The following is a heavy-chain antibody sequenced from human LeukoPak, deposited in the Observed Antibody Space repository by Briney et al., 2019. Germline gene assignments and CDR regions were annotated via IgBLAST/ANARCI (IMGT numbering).Heavy chain of an antibody. CDR1: GFTFSSYS. J-gene: IGHJ4*02. D-gene: IGHD6-13*01. V-gene: IGHV3-21*01. CDR3: ARDNSAAAGTRFDY. Sequence: GGSLRLSCAASGFTFSSYSMNWVRQAPGKGLEWVSSISSSSRYIYYADSVKGRFTISRDNAKNSLYLQMNSLRAEDTAVYYCARDNSAAAGTRFDYWGQGTLVTVSS. CDR2: ISSSSRYI.